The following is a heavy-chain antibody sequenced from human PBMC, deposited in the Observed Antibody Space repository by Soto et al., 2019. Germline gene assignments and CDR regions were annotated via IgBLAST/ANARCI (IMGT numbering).Heavy chain of an antibody. CDR3: ARHSLALRKNNWFDP. Sequence: SETLSLTXPVSGDSIISSDFYWGWVRQPPGKGLGWIRSIFYLGSSYYNPSLKSRVTMSVDTSKNQFSLRLRSVTAADTALYFCARHSLALRKNNWFDPWGQGIMVTVSS. CDR1: GDSIISSDFY. CDR2: IFYLGSS. V-gene: IGHV4-39*01. D-gene: IGHD3-3*02. J-gene: IGHJ5*02.